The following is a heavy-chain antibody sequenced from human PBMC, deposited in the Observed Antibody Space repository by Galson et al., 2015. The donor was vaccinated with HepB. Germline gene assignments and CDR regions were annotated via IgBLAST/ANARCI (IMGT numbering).Heavy chain of an antibody. CDR3: ARDREDAFDI. CDR1: GFNFSSYA. D-gene: IGHD3-10*01. Sequence: SLRLSCAASGFNFSSYAMHWVRQAPGKGLEWVAVISYDGSNKYYADSVKGRFTISRDNSKNTLYLQMNSLRAEDTAVYYCARDREDAFDIWGQGTMVTVSS. J-gene: IGHJ3*02. CDR2: ISYDGSNK. V-gene: IGHV3-30*04.